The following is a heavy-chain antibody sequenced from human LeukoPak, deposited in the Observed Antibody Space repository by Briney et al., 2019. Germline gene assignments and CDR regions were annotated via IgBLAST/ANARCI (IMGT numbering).Heavy chain of an antibody. CDR1: GGSFSGYY. CDR2: INHSGST. V-gene: IGHV4-34*01. CDR3: ARGSGGYCSSTSCKPRRVFDY. D-gene: IGHD2-2*01. J-gene: IGHJ4*02. Sequence: SETLSLTCAVYGGSFSGYYWSWIRQPPGKGLEWIGEINHSGSTNYNPSLKSRVTISVDTSKNQFSLKLSSVTAADTAVYYCARGSGGYCSSTSCKPRRVFDYWGQGTLVTVSS.